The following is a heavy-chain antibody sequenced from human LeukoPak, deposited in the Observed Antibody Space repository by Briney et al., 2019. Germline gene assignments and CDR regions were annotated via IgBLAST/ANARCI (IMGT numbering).Heavy chain of an antibody. CDR3: AKGKGYCSSTSCYDWAYYYYGMDV. J-gene: IGHJ6*02. CDR2: ISRSGGST. Sequence: GGSLRLSCAASGFTFNNYAMSWVRQAPGKGLEWVSAISRSGGSTYYTDSVKGRFTISRDNSKNTLYLQMNSLRAEDTAVYYCAKGKGYCSSTSCYDWAYYYYGMDVWGQGTTVTVSS. V-gene: IGHV3-23*01. D-gene: IGHD2-2*01. CDR1: GFTFNNYA.